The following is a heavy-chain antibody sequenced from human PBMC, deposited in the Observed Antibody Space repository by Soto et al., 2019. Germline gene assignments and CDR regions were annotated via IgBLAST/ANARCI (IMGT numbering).Heavy chain of an antibody. CDR3: ARDSFGTMIVVARDAFDI. D-gene: IGHD3-22*01. V-gene: IGHV1-3*01. CDR1: GGTFSSYA. J-gene: IGHJ3*02. Sequence: GASVKVSCKACGGTFSSYAISWVRQAPGQRLEWMGWINAGNGNTKYSQKFQGRVTITRDTSASTAYMELSSLRSEDTAVYYCARDSFGTMIVVARDAFDIWGQGTMVTVSS. CDR2: INAGNGNT.